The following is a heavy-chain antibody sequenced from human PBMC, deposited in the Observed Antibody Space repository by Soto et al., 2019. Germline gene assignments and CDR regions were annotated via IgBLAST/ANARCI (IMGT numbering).Heavy chain of an antibody. D-gene: IGHD3-16*01. V-gene: IGHV1-18*01. CDR2: ISGYNGNT. CDR3: ARESVGESGDY. CDR1: GYTFTTYG. J-gene: IGHJ4*02. Sequence: QVQLVQSGTEVKKPGASVKVSCKASGYTFTTYGINWVRQAPGQGLEWMGWISGYNGNTKYAQKLQGRVTMTTDTSTSTACMELRSLRSDDTAVYTCARESVGESGDYWGQGTLVTVSS.